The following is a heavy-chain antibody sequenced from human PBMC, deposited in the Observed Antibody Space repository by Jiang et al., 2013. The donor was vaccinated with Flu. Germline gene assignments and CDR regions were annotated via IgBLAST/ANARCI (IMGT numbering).Heavy chain of an antibody. J-gene: IGHJ4*02. CDR2: IWNDGGNK. V-gene: IGHV3-33*01. Sequence: QLLESGGGVVQPGRSLRLSCAASGFPFSTYGMHWVRQAPGKGLEWVAVIWNDGGNKYYADSVKGRFIISRDNSKNTLYLQMNSLRAEDTAVYYCARDFGYGDMYGRSFHHWGQGTLVTVSS. CDR1: GFPFSTYG. CDR3: ARDFGYGDMYGRSFHH. D-gene: IGHD1-26*01.